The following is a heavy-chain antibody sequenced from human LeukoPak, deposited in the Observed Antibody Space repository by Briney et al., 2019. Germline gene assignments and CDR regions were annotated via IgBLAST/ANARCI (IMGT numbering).Heavy chain of an antibody. CDR1: GGSISSGSYC. CDR2: IYTSGSA. CDR3: ARGGYGDAFDI. J-gene: IGHJ3*02. V-gene: IGHV4-61*02. D-gene: IGHD5-12*01. Sequence: PSQTLSLTCTVSGGSISSGSYCWSWIRQPAGKGLEWIGRIYTSGSANYNPSLKSRVTISVDTSKNQFSLKLRSVTAADTAVYYCARGGYGDAFDIWGQGTIVTVSS.